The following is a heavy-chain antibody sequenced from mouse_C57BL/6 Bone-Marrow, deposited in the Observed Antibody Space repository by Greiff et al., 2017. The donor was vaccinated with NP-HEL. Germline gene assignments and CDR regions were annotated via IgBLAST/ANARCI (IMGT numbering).Heavy chain of an antibody. CDR2: ISSGGSYT. V-gene: IGHV5-6*01. CDR3: ARHEGTTVVAQYYYAMDY. D-gene: IGHD1-1*01. J-gene: IGHJ4*01. CDR1: GFTFSSYG. Sequence: EVQVVESGGDLVKPGGSLKLSCAASGFTFSSYGMSWVRQTPDKRLEWVATISSGGSYTYYPDSVKGRFTISRDNAKNTLYLQMSSLKSEDTAMYYCARHEGTTVVAQYYYAMDYWGQGTSVTVSS.